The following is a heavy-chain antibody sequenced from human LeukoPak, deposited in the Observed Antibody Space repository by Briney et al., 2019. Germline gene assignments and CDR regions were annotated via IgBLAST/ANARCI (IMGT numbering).Heavy chain of an antibody. CDR3: TSDSGSYQFDY. CDR1: GFTFSNAW. D-gene: IGHD1-26*01. J-gene: IGHJ4*02. Sequence: GGSLRLSCAASGFTFSNAWMSWVRQAPGKGLEWVGHIKSKTDGGTTDYAAPVKGRFTISRDDSKNTLYLQMNSLKTEDTAVYYCTSDSGSYQFDYWGQGTLVTVSS. CDR2: IKSKTDGGTT. V-gene: IGHV3-15*01.